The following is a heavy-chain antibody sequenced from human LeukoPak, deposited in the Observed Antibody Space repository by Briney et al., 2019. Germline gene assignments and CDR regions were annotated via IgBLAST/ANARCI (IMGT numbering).Heavy chain of an antibody. CDR2: INSGGST. J-gene: IGHJ3*02. Sequence: GGSLRLSCAASGFTVSTNYMSRVRQAPGKGLEWVSLINSGGSTYYADSVKGRFTFSRDNSKNTVYLQMNGLRAEDTAVYYCAKDRIAGHDTFDIWGPGTVVTVSS. D-gene: IGHD6-13*01. V-gene: IGHV3-66*02. CDR1: GFTVSTNY. CDR3: AKDRIAGHDTFDI.